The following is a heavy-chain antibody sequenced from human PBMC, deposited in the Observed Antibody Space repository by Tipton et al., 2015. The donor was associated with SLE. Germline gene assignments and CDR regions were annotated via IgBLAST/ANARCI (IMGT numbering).Heavy chain of an antibody. D-gene: IGHD1-7*01. J-gene: IGHJ4*02. CDR2: ISHSGST. V-gene: IGHV4-34*01. CDR1: GGSFSGYY. Sequence: TLSLTCAVYGGSFSGYYWSWIRQPPGKGLAWIGEISHSGSTNYNPSLKSRVTISVDTSKKEFSLKLSSVTAADTAVYYCARRGNWNWGYWGQGTLVTVSS. CDR3: ARRGNWNWGY.